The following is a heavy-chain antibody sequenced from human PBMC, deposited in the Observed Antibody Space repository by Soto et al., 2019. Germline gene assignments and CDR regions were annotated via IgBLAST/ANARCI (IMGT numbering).Heavy chain of an antibody. D-gene: IGHD2-15*01. J-gene: IGHJ4*02. Sequence: PGGSLRLSCAASGFTFSSYSMNWVRQAPGKGLEYVSYISTTRSTIYYADSVKGRFTISRDNARNTLYLEMSSRRTEDTAVYYCVKRWSLGLDFDYWGQGTLVTVSS. CDR3: VKRWSLGLDFDY. CDR2: ISTTRSTI. V-gene: IGHV3-64D*08. CDR1: GFTFSSYS.